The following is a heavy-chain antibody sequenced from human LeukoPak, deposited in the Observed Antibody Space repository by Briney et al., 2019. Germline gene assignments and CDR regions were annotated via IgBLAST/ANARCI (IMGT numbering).Heavy chain of an antibody. V-gene: IGHV4-34*01. CDR3: ARGYCSGDSCYSWFDP. J-gene: IGHJ5*02. Sequence: SETLSLTCAVYGGSFSGYYWSWIRQPPGKRLEWIGEINHSGSTNYNLSLKSRVTISVDTSKNQFSLKLSSVTAADTAVYYCARGYCSGDSCYSWFDPWGQGTLVTVSS. CDR2: INHSGST. CDR1: GGSFSGYY. D-gene: IGHD2-15*01.